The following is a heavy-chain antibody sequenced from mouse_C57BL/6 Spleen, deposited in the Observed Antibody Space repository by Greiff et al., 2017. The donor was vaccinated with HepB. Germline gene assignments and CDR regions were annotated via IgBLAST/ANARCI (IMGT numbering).Heavy chain of an antibody. CDR3: ARERLGPGPWFAY. Sequence: ESGPGLVKPSQSLSLTCSVTGYSITSGYYWNWIRQFPGNKLEWMGYISYDGSNNYNPSLKNRISITRDTSKNQFFLKLNSVTTEDTATYYCARERLGPGPWFAYWGQGTLVTVSA. CDR1: GYSITSGYY. CDR2: ISYDGSN. V-gene: IGHV3-6*01. J-gene: IGHJ3*01. D-gene: IGHD4-1*01.